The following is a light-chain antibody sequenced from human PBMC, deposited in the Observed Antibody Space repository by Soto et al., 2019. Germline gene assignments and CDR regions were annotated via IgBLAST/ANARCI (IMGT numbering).Light chain of an antibody. Sequence: DIQMTPYTSSLSASVGDSVTITCRASQTIYSYLVWYQHAPGRAPKLLIYRASTLQGGVPSRFSGGGSGTDFTFTISSLQPEDIGIYYCQKYDNLSITFGKGTRREIK. CDR2: RAS. J-gene: IGKJ5*01. V-gene: IGKV1-33*01. CDR1: QTIYSY. CDR3: QKYDNLSIT.